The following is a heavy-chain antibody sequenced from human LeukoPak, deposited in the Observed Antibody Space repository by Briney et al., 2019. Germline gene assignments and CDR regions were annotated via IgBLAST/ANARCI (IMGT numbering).Heavy chain of an antibody. V-gene: IGHV3-7*01. Sequence: GGSLRLSCAASGFTFSTYWMSWVRQAPGKGLEWVANIKQDGSEKDYVDSVKGRFTISRDNAKNSLYLQMNSLRVEDTAVYYCGRDGGAFEIWGQGTMVTVSS. CDR3: GRDGGAFEI. CDR1: GFTFSTYW. CDR2: IKQDGSEK. J-gene: IGHJ3*02.